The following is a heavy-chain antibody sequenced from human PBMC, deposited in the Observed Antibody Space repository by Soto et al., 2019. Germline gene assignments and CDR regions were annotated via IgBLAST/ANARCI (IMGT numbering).Heavy chain of an antibody. CDR2: IIPIFGTA. J-gene: IGHJ4*02. D-gene: IGHD2-15*01. V-gene: IGHV1-69*12. CDR1: GGTFSSYA. Sequence: QVQLVQSGAEVKKPGSSVKVSCKASGGTFSSYAISWVRQAPGQGLEWMGGIIPIFGTANYAQKFQGRVTMXAXEXXSTAYMERSSLRSEDTAVYYCARQSRVCSGGSCYFLPGIDYWGQGTLVTVSS. CDR3: ARQSRVCSGGSCYFLPGIDY.